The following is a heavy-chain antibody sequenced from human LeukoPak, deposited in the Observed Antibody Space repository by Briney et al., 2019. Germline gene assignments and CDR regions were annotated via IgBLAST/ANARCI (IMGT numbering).Heavy chain of an antibody. CDR1: GGSISSYY. CDR2: IYYSGST. V-gene: IGHV4-59*08. J-gene: IGHJ6*02. CDR3: ATCYYGPRLQYYGMDV. Sequence: KPSETLSLTCTVSGGSISSYYWSWIRQPPGKGLEWIGYIYYSGSTNYNPSLKSRVTISVDTTKNQFSLKLSSVTAADTAVYYCATCYYGPRLQYYGMDVWGQGTTVTVSS. D-gene: IGHD3-10*01.